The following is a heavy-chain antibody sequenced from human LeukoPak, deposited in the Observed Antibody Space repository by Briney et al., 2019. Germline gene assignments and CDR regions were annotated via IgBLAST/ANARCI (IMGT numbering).Heavy chain of an antibody. V-gene: IGHV4-59*08. Sequence: SETLSLTCTVSGGSISSDSWSWIRQPPGKGLEWIGYIFYSGTTSYNPSLQSRVTISVDTSKNQFSLKLSSVTAADTAVYYCARHVTYYGMAVWGQGTTVTVSS. CDR1: GGSISSDS. CDR2: IFYSGTT. CDR3: ARHVTYYGMAV. D-gene: IGHD5-18*01. J-gene: IGHJ6*02.